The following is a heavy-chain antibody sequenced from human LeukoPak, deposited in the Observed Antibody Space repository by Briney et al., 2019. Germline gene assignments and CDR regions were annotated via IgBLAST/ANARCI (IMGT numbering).Heavy chain of an antibody. CDR1: GYTLTELS. CDR3: ASPRNGGRNYGMDV. D-gene: IGHD1-26*01. V-gene: IGHV1-24*01. CDR2: FDPEDGET. Sequence: ASVKVSCKVSGYTLTELSMHWVRQAPGKGLEWRGGFDPEDGETIYAQKFQGRVTMTEDTSTDTAYMELSSLRSEDTAVYHCASPRNGGRNYGMDVWGQGTTVTVS. J-gene: IGHJ6*02.